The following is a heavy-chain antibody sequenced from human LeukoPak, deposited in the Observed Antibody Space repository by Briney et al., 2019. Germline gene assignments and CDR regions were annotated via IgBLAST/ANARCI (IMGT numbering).Heavy chain of an antibody. D-gene: IGHD3-10*01. CDR2: ISSSGSTI. Sequence: PGGSLRLSCAASGFTFSSYEMNWVRQAPGKVLEWVSYISSSGSTIYYADSVKGRFTISRDNAKNSLYLQMNSLRAEDTAVYYCARIRGVISIFDYWGQGTLVTVSS. V-gene: IGHV3-48*03. J-gene: IGHJ4*02. CDR1: GFTFSSYE. CDR3: ARIRGVISIFDY.